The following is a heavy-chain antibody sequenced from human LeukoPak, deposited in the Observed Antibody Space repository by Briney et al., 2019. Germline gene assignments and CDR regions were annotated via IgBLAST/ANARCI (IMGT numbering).Heavy chain of an antibody. Sequence: GGSLRLSCAASGFTFSDYYMSWIRQAPGKGLEWVSYISSSGSTIYYADSVKGRFTISRDNAKNSLYLQMNSLRAEDTAVYYCARTGRAPYYYGSGSPVYYGMDVWGQGTTVTVSS. CDR3: ARTGRAPYYYGSGSPVYYGMDV. D-gene: IGHD3-10*01. V-gene: IGHV3-11*01. CDR1: GFTFSDYY. CDR2: ISSSGSTI. J-gene: IGHJ6*02.